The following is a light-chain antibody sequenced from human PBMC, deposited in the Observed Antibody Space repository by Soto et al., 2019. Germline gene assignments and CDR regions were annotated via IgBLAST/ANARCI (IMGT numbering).Light chain of an antibody. CDR1: QSISTF. Sequence: DIPMTQSPSSLSASVGDRVTITCRASQSISTFLNWYQQKPGKAPKLLIYGASNFESGVPSTFSGSGSGTDFTLTISSLQPEDFATYYCQQCFSTPLLTFGGGTKVEIK. CDR3: QQCFSTPLLT. J-gene: IGKJ4*01. V-gene: IGKV1-39*01. CDR2: GAS.